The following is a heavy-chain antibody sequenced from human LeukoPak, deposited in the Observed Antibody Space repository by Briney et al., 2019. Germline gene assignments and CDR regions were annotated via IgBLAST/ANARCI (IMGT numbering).Heavy chain of an antibody. CDR3: ARDAYDDSSES. D-gene: IGHD3-3*01. V-gene: IGHV3-7*01. CDR1: GSTFSSYW. J-gene: IGHJ5*02. CDR2: LNPDGSRK. Sequence: GGSLRLSCAASGSTFSSYWMTWVRQAPGKGLEWVANLNPDGSRKFYVDSVKGRFTISRDNAKNSLYLQMHSLRAEDTALYYRARDAYDDSSESWGQGTLVTVSS.